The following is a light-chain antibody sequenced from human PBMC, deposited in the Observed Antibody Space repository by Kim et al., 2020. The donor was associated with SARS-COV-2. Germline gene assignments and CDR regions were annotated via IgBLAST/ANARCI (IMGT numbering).Light chain of an antibody. CDR2: WAS. CDR3: QQYYSTRGT. Sequence: DIVMTQSPDSLAVSLGERATINCKSSQSVLYNSNNKNFLAWYQQKPGQPPKLLIYWASTRESGVPDRFSGSGSGTDFTLTISSLQAEDVAVYYCQQYYSTRGTFGQGTKVDIK. J-gene: IGKJ1*01. CDR1: QSVLYNSNNKNF. V-gene: IGKV4-1*01.